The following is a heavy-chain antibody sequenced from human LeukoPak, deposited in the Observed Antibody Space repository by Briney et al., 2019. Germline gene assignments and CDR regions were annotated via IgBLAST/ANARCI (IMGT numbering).Heavy chain of an antibody. J-gene: IGHJ6*02. CDR1: GYTFTSYG. CDR3: ARDLSGPNYDFWSGYLTPYYYYYGMDV. D-gene: IGHD3-3*01. V-gene: IGHV1-18*01. CDR2: ISAYNGNT. Sequence: GASVKVSCKASGYTFTSYGISWVRQAPGQGLEWMGWISAYNGNTNYAQKLQGRVTMTTDTSTSTAYMELRSLRSDDTAVYYCARDLSGPNYDFWSGYLTPYYYYYGMDVWGQGTTVTVSS.